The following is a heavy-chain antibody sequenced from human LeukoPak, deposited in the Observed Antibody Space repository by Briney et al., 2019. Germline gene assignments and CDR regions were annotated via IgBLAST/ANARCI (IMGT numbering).Heavy chain of an antibody. CDR2: ISSSSSTI. J-gene: IGHJ4*02. CDR3: ARAHNWKYGSFDF. Sequence: GGSLRLSCAASGFTFSSYSMNWVRQAPGKGVEWVSYISSSSSTIYYADSVKGRFTISRDNAKNSLYLQMNSLRAEDTAVYYCARAHNWKYGSFDFWGQGTLVTVSS. V-gene: IGHV3-48*01. CDR1: GFTFSSYS. D-gene: IGHD1-7*01.